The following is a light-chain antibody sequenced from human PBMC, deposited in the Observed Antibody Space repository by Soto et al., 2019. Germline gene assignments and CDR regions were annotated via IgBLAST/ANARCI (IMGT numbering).Light chain of an antibody. CDR3: CSSAGSSTVI. Sequence: QSVLTQPRSVSGSPGKPVTISCTGTSRDVGAYNYGSWYQQHPGKAPKLIIYDFSKWPSGVPDRFSGSKSGNTASLTISGLQAEDEADYYCCSSAGSSTVIFGGGTKVTVL. CDR2: DFS. V-gene: IGLV2-11*01. J-gene: IGLJ2*01. CDR1: SRDVGAYNY.